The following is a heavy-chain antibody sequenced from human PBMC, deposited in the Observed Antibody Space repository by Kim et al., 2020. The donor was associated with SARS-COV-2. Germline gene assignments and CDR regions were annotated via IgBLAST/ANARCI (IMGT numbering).Heavy chain of an antibody. D-gene: IGHD3-22*01. V-gene: IGHV3-15*01. Sequence: APVKGRFTISRDDSKNMVYLQMNSLKTEDTAVYYCTTTFYYFDSSGGSDYWGQGTLVTVSS. CDR3: TTTFYYFDSSGGSDY. J-gene: IGHJ4*02.